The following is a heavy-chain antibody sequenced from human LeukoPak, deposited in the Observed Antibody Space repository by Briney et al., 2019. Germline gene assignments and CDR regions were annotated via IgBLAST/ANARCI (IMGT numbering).Heavy chain of an antibody. D-gene: IGHD5-12*01. J-gene: IGHJ4*02. V-gene: IGHV1-2*02. Sequence: ASVKVSCKASGYTFTGYYMHWVRQAPGRGLEWMGWINPNSGGTNYAQKFQGRVTMTRDTSISTAYMELSRLRSDDTAVYYCARAPRGATIGEFDYWGQGTLVTVSS. CDR3: ARAPRGATIGEFDY. CDR1: GYTFTGYY. CDR2: INPNSGGT.